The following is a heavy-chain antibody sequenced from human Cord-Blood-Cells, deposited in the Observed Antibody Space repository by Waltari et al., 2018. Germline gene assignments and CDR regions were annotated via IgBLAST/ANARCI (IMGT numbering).Heavy chain of an antibody. J-gene: IGHJ4*02. CDR2: IYYSGST. CDR1: GGSISSYY. V-gene: IGHV4-59*08. Sequence: QVQLQESVPGLVKPSETLSLTCTVSGGSISSYYWSWIRQPPGKGLEWIGYIYYSGSTNYTPSLKSRVTISVDTSKNQFSLKLSSVTAADTAVYYCARRRSYFDYWGQGTLDTVSS. CDR3: ARRRSYFDY.